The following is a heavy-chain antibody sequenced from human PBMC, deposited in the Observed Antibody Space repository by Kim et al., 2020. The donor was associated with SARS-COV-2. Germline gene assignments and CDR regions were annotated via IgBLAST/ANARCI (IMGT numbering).Heavy chain of an antibody. J-gene: IGHJ4*02. CDR1: GFTFSSYA. D-gene: IGHD6-13*01. CDR3: ARDQGQQLGDITGRRGFDY. Sequence: GGSLRLSCAASGFTFSSYAMHWVRQATGKGLEWVSAIGTAGDTYYPGSVKGRFTISRENAKNSLYLQMNSLKGGDTAVYYCARDQGQQLGDITGRRGFDYWGQGTLVTVSS. CDR2: IGTAGDT. V-gene: IGHV3-13*01.